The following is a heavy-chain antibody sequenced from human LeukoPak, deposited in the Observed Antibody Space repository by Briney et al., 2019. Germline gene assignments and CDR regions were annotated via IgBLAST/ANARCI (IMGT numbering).Heavy chain of an antibody. CDR3: ARAGGGTVLRYFDWLSDNWFDP. CDR1: GYSISSGYY. D-gene: IGHD3-9*01. CDR2: IYHSGST. J-gene: IGHJ5*02. Sequence: SETLSLTCTVSGYSISSGYYWGWIRQPPGKGLEWIGSIYHSGSTYYNPSLKSRVTISVDTSKNQFSLKLSSVTAADTAVYYCARAGGGTVLRYFDWLSDNWFDPWGQGTLVTVSS. V-gene: IGHV4-38-2*02.